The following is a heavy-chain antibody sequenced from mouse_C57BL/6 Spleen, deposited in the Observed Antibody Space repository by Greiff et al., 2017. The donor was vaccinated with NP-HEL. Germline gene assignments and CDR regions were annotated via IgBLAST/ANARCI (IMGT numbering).Heavy chain of an antibody. Sequence: VQLQQSGAELVRPGASVTLSCKASGYTFTDYEMHWVKQTPVHGLEWIGAIDPETGGTAYNQKFKGKAILTADKSSSTAYMELRSLTSEDSAVYYCTSRRRFAYWGQGTLVTVSA. CDR3: TSRRRFAY. V-gene: IGHV1-15*01. CDR2: IDPETGGT. CDR1: GYTFTDYE. J-gene: IGHJ3*01.